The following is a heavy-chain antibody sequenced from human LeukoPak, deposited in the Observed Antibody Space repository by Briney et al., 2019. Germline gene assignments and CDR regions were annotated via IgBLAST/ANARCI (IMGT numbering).Heavy chain of an antibody. CDR1: GFTFSSYS. V-gene: IGHV3-21*01. J-gene: IGHJ3*02. CDR3: ARGGGSGSYYHDAFDI. CDR2: ISSSSSYI. D-gene: IGHD3-10*01. Sequence: PGGSLRLSCAASGFTFSSYSMNWVRQAPGKGLEWVSSISSSSSYIYYADSVKGRFTISRDNAKNSLYLQMYSLRAEDTAVYYCARGGGSGSYYHDAFDIWGQGTMVTVSS.